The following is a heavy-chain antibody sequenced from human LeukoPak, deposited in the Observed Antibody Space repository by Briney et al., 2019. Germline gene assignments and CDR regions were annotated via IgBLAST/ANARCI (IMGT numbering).Heavy chain of an antibody. CDR3: ARDRSYGKSWYFYF. D-gene: IGHD5-18*01. CDR2: IYSGGST. V-gene: IGHV3-53*01. J-gene: IGHJ4*02. CDR1: GFTFSSYA. Sequence: GGSLRLSCAASGFTFSSYAMSWVRQAPGKGPEWVSVIYSGGSTYYADSVKGRFTISRDNSNNTLYLQINHLRAEDTALYYFARDRSYGKSWYFYFWGQGTLVTVSS.